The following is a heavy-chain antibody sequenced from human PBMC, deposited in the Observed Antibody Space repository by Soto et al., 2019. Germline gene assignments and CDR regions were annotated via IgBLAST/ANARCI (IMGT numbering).Heavy chain of an antibody. CDR2: IYDSGST. Sequence: QVQLQESGPGLVKSSETLSLTCTVSGDSVTSDKHYWSWIRQPPGKGLEWIGYIYDSGSTNPSLTSRVTFSVDTSRNQFSVSLTSVTAADTAVYYCAAPKRIVAADYWGQGTLAIVSS. D-gene: IGHD3-16*02. CDR1: GDSVTSDKHY. J-gene: IGHJ4*02. V-gene: IGHV4-61*01. CDR3: AAPKRIVAADY.